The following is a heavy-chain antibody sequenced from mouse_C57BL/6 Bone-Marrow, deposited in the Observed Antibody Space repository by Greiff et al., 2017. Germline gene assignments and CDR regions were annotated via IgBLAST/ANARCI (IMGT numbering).Heavy chain of an antibody. CDR1: GYTFTSYW. J-gene: IGHJ1*03. D-gene: IGHD2-4*01. Sequence: VQLQQPGAELVMPGASVKLSCKASGYTFTSYWMHWVKQRPGQGLEWIGEIDPSDSYTNYNQKFKGKSTLTVDKSSSTAYMKLSRLTAEDSAVYYCASSYYDYDYYFAFWGTGTTVTVSS. CDR2: IDPSDSYT. CDR3: ASSYYDYDYYFAF. V-gene: IGHV1-69*01.